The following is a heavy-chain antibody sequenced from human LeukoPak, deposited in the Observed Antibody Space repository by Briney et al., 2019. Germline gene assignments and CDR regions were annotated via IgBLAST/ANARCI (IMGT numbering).Heavy chain of an antibody. CDR1: EFTFSYYA. V-gene: IGHV3-23*01. CDR3: TKGCGDTCYSDFDY. CDR2: IGGGPGNT. J-gene: IGHJ4*02. D-gene: IGHD2-15*01. Sequence: PGGSLRLSCAASEFTFSYYAMGWVRRAPGKGLEWVSTIGGGPGNTFYADSVKGRFTISRDNSKNTLYLQMNSLRVDDTAIYYCTKGCGDTCYSDFDYWGQGSLVTVSS.